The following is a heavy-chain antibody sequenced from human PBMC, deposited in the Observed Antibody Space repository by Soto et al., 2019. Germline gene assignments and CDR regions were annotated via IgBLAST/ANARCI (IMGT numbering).Heavy chain of an antibody. V-gene: IGHV1-2*02. CDR3: AREGGSETLQPSYNWFDT. CDR1: GYTFTDYH. J-gene: IGHJ5*02. D-gene: IGHD6-25*01. CDR2: INANNGGA. Sequence: GASVKVSCKASGYTFTDYHIHWVRQAPGQGLEFMGWINANNGGAGSAQQFQGRVTVTRDTSITTVYMELSKLRSDDTAAYYCAREGGSETLQPSYNWFDTWGQGTLVTVSS.